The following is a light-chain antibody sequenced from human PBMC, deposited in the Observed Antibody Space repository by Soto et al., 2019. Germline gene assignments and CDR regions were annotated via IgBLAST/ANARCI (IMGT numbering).Light chain of an antibody. CDR2: DTF. Sequence: DIQMTQSPSSLSASIGDRVTITCRARQYISSWLAWYQQKPGKAPKLLMFDTFSLESGVPSRFSGSRSVTEFTLTISSLQPDDYATYYCQQYNSYSPLTFGGGTKVEIK. V-gene: IGKV1-5*01. CDR1: QYISSW. CDR3: QQYNSYSPLT. J-gene: IGKJ4*01.